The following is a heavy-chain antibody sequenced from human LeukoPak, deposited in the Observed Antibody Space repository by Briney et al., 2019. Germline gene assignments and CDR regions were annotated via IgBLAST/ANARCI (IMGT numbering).Heavy chain of an antibody. CDR1: GFSFSDYA. CDR3: ARDNSVRDEAWWFNP. V-gene: IGHV3-30*02. Sequence: GGSLRLSCAASGFSFSDYAIYWVRQTPGKGLEWVAFIRYDGSNKIYADSVKGRFTISRDNAKNSLYLQMNSLRAEDTAVYYCARDNSVRDEAWWFNPWGQGTLVTVSS. D-gene: IGHD5-24*01. J-gene: IGHJ5*02. CDR2: IRYDGSNK.